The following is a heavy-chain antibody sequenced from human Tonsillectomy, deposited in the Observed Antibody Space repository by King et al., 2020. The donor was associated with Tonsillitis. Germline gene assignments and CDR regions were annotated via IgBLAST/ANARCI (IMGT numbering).Heavy chain of an antibody. D-gene: IGHD6-13*01. CDR1: GFTFSSYW. J-gene: IGHJ6*02. V-gene: IGHV3-74*01. CDR3: ARVGYSSSWYLVYYYGMDV. Sequence: EVQLVESGGGLVQPGGSLRLSCAASGFTFSSYWMHWVRQAPGKGLVWVSRINSDGSSTRYADSVKGRFTISRDNAKNTLYLQMNSLRAEDTAVYYCARVGYSSSWYLVYYYGMDVWGQGTTVTVSS. CDR2: INSDGSST.